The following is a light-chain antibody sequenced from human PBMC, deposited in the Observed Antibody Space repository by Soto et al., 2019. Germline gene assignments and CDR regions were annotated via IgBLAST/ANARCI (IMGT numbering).Light chain of an antibody. CDR3: QQYGSSPYT. J-gene: IGKJ2*01. V-gene: IGKV3-20*01. Sequence: EIVLTQSPGTLSLSPGERATLSCRASQSVSSSYLAWYQQKPGQAPRLLIYGASSRTTGIPDRFSGSGSGTHFTLTISRLEPEDSAVYYCQQYGSSPYTFGQGTKLEIK. CDR2: GAS. CDR1: QSVSSSY.